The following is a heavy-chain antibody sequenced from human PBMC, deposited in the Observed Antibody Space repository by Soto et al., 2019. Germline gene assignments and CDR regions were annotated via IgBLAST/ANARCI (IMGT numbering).Heavy chain of an antibody. J-gene: IGHJ4*02. CDR2: VNADGSST. CDR3: AKAGDWNYVFDF. D-gene: IGHD1-7*01. V-gene: IGHV3-74*01. CDR1: GFSFTHYR. Sequence: GGSLRLSCAASGFSFTHYRIQWVRQVPGKGLEWVCRVNADGSSTNYAGFAKGRFTISRDNSKNTAYLEMNNLRVDDTALYYCAKAGDWNYVFDFWGQGTSVTVSS.